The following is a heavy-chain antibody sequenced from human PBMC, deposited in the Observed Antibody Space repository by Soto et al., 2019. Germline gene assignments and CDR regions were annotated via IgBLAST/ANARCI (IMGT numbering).Heavy chain of an antibody. D-gene: IGHD1-26*01. J-gene: IGHJ4*02. Sequence: QLQLQESGPGLVKPSETLSLTCTVSGGSISSSSYYWGWIRQPPGKGLEWIGSIYYGGSTYYNPSLKSRVTISVDTSKNQFSLKLSSVTAADTAVYYCARRGGYPTIDYWGQGTLVTVSS. CDR1: GGSISSSSYY. CDR2: IYYGGST. CDR3: ARRGGYPTIDY. V-gene: IGHV4-39*01.